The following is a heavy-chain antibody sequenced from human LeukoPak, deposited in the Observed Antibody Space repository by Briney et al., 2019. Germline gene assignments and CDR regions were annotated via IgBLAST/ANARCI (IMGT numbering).Heavy chain of an antibody. V-gene: IGHV4-34*01. CDR1: GGSFSGYY. CDR3: GRGRYSSSWYYYYGMDV. CDR2: INHSGST. J-gene: IGHJ6*04. D-gene: IGHD6-13*01. Sequence: PSETLSLTCAVYGGSFSGYYWSWIRQPPGKGLEWIGEINHSGSTNYNPSLKSRVTISVDTSKNQFSLKLSSVTAADTAVYYCGRGRYSSSWYYYYGMDVWGKGTTVTVSS.